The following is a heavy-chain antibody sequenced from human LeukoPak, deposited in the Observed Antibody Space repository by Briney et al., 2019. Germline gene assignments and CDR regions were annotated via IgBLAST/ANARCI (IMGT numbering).Heavy chain of an antibody. Sequence: SETLSLTCAVYGGSFSGYYWSWIRQPPGKGLEWIGEINHSGSTNYNPSLKSRVTISVHTSKNQFSLKLSSVTAADTAVYYCARELRYFDWLLSDYFDYWGQGTLVTVSS. J-gene: IGHJ4*02. D-gene: IGHD3-9*01. CDR3: ARELRYFDWLLSDYFDY. CDR1: GGSFSGYY. V-gene: IGHV4-34*01. CDR2: INHSGST.